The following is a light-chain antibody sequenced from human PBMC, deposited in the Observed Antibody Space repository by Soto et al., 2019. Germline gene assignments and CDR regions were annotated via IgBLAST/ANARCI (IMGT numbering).Light chain of an antibody. CDR3: QQLNSYPRT. Sequence: IQLTQSPSSLSASVGDRVTITCRASQGISSYLAWYQQKPGKAPNLLIYAASTLQSGVPSRFSGSGSGTDFTLTISSLQPEDCATYYCQQLNSYPRTFGQGTKVEIK. V-gene: IGKV1-9*01. CDR2: AAS. J-gene: IGKJ1*01. CDR1: QGISSY.